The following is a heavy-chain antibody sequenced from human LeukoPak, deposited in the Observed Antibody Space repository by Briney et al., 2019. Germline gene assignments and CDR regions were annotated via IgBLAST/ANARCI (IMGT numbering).Heavy chain of an antibody. V-gene: IGHV4-59*01. CDR2: IYYSGST. Sequence: SKTLSLTCTVSGGSISSYYWSWIRQPPGKGLEWIGYIYYSGSTNYNPSLKSRVTISVDTSKNQFSLKLSSVTAADTAVYYCARDPSPAHYYYYYGMDVWGKGTTVTVSS. D-gene: IGHD2-2*01. CDR1: GGSISSYY. J-gene: IGHJ6*04. CDR3: ARDPSPAHYYYYYGMDV.